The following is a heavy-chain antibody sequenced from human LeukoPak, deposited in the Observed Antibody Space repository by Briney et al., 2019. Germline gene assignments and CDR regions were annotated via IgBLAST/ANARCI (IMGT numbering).Heavy chain of an antibody. CDR1: GYTFTRYG. D-gene: IGHD3-10*01. V-gene: IGHV1-18*01. CDR3: ARGGRGVSASVDY. CDR2: ISAYNGNT. J-gene: IGHJ4*02. Sequence: ASVQVSCNASGYTFTRYGISWVRQAPGQGLEWMGWISAYNGNTNYAQKIQGRVNMTTDTSTSTAYMELRSLRSDDTAVYYCARGGRGVSASVDYWGQGTLVTVSS.